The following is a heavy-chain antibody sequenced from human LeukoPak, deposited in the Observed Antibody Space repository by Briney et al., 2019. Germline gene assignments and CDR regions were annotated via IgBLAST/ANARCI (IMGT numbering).Heavy chain of an antibody. D-gene: IGHD5-12*01. CDR1: GYTFTGYY. J-gene: IGHJ4*02. Sequence: GAAVKVSCKASGYTFTGYYMHWVGQTPGQGLEWMGWINPNSGGTNYAQKFQGRVTMTRDTSISTAYMDLSRLRSDDTAVYYCARRGGYDSGFDYWGQGTLVTVSS. V-gene: IGHV1-2*02. CDR2: INPNSGGT. CDR3: ARRGGYDSGFDY.